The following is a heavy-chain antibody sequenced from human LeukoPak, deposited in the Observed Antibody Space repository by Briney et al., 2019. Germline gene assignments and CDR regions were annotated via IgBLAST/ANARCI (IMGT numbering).Heavy chain of an antibody. D-gene: IGHD5-24*01. V-gene: IGHV3-7*01. CDR2: IKQDGSEK. J-gene: IGHJ4*02. CDR3: VRDHQLRDPGC. CDR1: GFTFSSYW. Sequence: PGGSLRLSCAASGFTFSSYWMSWVRQAPGKGLEWVANIKQDGSEKYYVDSVKGRFTISRDNAKNSLYLQMNSLRVEDAAVYYCVRDHQLRDPGCWGQGTLVTVSS.